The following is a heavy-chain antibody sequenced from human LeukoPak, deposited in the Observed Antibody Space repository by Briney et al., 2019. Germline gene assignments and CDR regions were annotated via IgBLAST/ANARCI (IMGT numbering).Heavy chain of an antibody. D-gene: IGHD3-22*01. CDR1: GGSISSSSYY. CDR3: ARSITMIVVDRSHAFDI. CDR2: IYYSGST. V-gene: IGHV4-39*01. J-gene: IGHJ3*02. Sequence: SETLSLTCTVSGGSISSSSYYWGWIRQPPGKGLEWIGSIYYSGSTCYNPSLKSRVTISVDTSKNQFSLKLSSVTAADTAVYYCARSITMIVVDRSHAFDIWGQGTMVTVSS.